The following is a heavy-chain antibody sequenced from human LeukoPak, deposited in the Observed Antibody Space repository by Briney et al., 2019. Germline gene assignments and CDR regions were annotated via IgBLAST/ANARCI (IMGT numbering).Heavy chain of an antibody. Sequence: GESLKISCKGSGYSFTSYWIGWVRQMPGKGLEWMGIIYPGDSDTRYSPSFQGQVTISADKSISTAHLQWSSLKASDTAMYYCATWALYSSSLYYFDYWGQGTLVTVSS. CDR3: ATWALYSSSLYYFDY. CDR2: IYPGDSDT. CDR1: GYSFTSYW. V-gene: IGHV5-51*01. D-gene: IGHD6-6*01. J-gene: IGHJ4*02.